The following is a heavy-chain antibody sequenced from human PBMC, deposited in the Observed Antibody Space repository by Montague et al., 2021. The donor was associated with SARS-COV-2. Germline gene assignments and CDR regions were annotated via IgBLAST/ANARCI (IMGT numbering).Heavy chain of an antibody. CDR2: IYYSGST. J-gene: IGHJ4*02. CDR1: GGSISSYY. V-gene: IGHV4-59*01. D-gene: IGHD3-3*01. CDR3: ARAPVAHITIFGVVTSFGY. Sequence: SETLSLTCTVSGGSISSYYWSWIRQPPGKGLEWIGYIYYSGSTNXNPSLKSRVTISVDTSKNQFSLKLSSVTAADTAVYYCARAPVAHITIFGVVTSFGYWGQGTLVTVSS.